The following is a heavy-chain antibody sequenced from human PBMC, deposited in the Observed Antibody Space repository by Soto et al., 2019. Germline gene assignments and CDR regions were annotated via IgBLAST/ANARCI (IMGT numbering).Heavy chain of an antibody. D-gene: IGHD6-6*01. J-gene: IGHJ4*02. CDR1: GGSISSGGYY. CDR2: IYYSGST. Sequence: SETLSLTCTVSGGSISSGGYYWSWIRQHPGKGLEWIGYIYYSGSTYYNPSLKSRVTISVDTSKNQFSLKLSSVTAADTAVYYCARDRSSTSFDYWGQGTLVTVSS. CDR3: ARDRSSTSFDY. V-gene: IGHV4-31*03.